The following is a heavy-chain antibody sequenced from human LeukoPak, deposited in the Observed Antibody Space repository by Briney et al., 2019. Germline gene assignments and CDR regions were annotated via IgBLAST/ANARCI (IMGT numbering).Heavy chain of an antibody. V-gene: IGHV3-30*18. CDR1: GFTFSSYG. CDR3: VKGSSGYDALGY. Sequence: PGGSLRLSCAASGFTFSSYGMHWVRQAPGKGLEWVAVISYDGSNKYYADSVKGRFTISRDNSKNTLYLQMNSLRAEDTAVYYCVKGSSGYDALGYWGQGTLVTVSS. D-gene: IGHD5-12*01. CDR2: ISYDGSNK. J-gene: IGHJ4*02.